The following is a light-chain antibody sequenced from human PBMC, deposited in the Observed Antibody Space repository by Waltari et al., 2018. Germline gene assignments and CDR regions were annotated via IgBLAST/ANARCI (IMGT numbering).Light chain of an antibody. Sequence: QSALTQPASVSGSPGQSITISCTGTSSDVGGYNYVSWYQHHPGKVPKLMIYEVSNRPSGVSNRFSASKSGNTASLTISGLQAEDEADYYCSSYTSSSTLVFGIGTKVTVL. V-gene: IGLV2-14*01. J-gene: IGLJ1*01. CDR2: EVS. CDR3: SSYTSSSTLV. CDR1: SSDVGGYNY.